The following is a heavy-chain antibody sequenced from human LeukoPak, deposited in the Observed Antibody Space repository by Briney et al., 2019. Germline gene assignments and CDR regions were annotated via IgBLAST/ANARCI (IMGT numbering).Heavy chain of an antibody. CDR2: INPNSGGT. CDR1: GYTFTSYG. D-gene: IGHD3-3*02. CDR3: ASGRTIFYYYMDV. J-gene: IGHJ6*03. Sequence: VASVKVSCKASGYTFTSYGISWVRQAPGQGLEWLGWINPNSGGTNYAQKFQGRVTMTRDTSISTVYMELSRLKFDDTAVYYCASGRTIFYYYMDVWGKGTTVTISS. V-gene: IGHV1-2*02.